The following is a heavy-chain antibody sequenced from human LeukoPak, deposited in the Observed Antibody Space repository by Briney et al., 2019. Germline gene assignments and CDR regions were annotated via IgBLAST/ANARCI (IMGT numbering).Heavy chain of an antibody. CDR2: IKQDGSEK. CDR3: ASFSGIQLWRYFDY. V-gene: IGHV3-7*01. Sequence: GGSLRLSCAASGFTFSSYWMSWVRQAPGKGLEWVANIKQDGSEKYYVDSVKGRFTISRDNAKNSLYLQMNSLRAEDTAVYYCASFSGIQLWRYFDYWGQGTLVTVSP. J-gene: IGHJ4*02. CDR1: GFTFSSYW. D-gene: IGHD5-18*01.